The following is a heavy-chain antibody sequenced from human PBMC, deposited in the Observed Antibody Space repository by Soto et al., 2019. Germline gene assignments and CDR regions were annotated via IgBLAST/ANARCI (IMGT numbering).Heavy chain of an antibody. D-gene: IGHD2-15*01. J-gene: IGHJ6*02. CDR1: GYTFTSYG. CDR3: ARAVIVVVVAAMTYYYYYGMDV. CDR2: ISAYNGNT. V-gene: IGHV1-18*01. Sequence: QVQLVQSGAEVKKPGASVKVSCKASGYTFTSYGISWVRQAPGQGLEWMGWISAYNGNTNYAQKLQGRVTMTTDTSTSTAYMELRSLRSDDTAVYYCARAVIVVVVAAMTYYYYYGMDVWGQGTTVTVSS.